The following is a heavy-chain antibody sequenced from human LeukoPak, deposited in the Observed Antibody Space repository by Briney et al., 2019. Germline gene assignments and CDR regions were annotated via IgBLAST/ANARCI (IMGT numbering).Heavy chain of an antibody. CDR2: ISSSSTHI. CDR3: VKDLGGFRDS. J-gene: IGHJ5*01. V-gene: IGHV3-21*01. Sequence: NPGGSLRLSCAASGFPFRSYSMNWVRQAPGKGLEWVSSISSSSTHIYYADSVKGRFTISRDNAKNTLYLQMNSLRAEDTAVYYCVKDLGGFRDSCGQGTLVTVPS. D-gene: IGHD3-10*01. CDR1: GFPFRSYS.